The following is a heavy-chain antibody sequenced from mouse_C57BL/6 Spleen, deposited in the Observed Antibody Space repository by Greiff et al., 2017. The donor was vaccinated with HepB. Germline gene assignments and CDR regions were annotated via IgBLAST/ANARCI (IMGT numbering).Heavy chain of an antibody. CDR3: ARRFYYNPYWYFDV. V-gene: IGHV1-18*01. J-gene: IGHJ1*03. CDR1: GYTFTDYN. CDR2: INPNNGGT. Sequence: SGPELVKPGASVKIPCKASGYTFTDYNMDWVKQSHGKSLEWIGDINPNNGGTIYNQKFKGKATLTVDKSSSTAYMELRSLTSEDTAVYYCARRFYYNPYWYFDVWGTGTTVTVSS. D-gene: IGHD2-1*01.